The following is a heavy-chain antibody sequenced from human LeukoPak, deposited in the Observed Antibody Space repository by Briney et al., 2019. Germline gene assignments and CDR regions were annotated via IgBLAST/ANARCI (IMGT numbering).Heavy chain of an antibody. Sequence: GRSLRLSCAASGFTFSTFAMHWVRQAPGKGLEWVAVIWSDGSNQYYADSVKGRFTISRDNAKNSLYLQMNSLRAEDTDLYYCARDSLLAYYYDSSGYYVRDAFDIWGQGTMVTVSS. CDR3: ARDSLLAYYYDSSGYYVRDAFDI. D-gene: IGHD3-22*01. CDR2: IWSDGSNQ. V-gene: IGHV3-33*01. CDR1: GFTFSTFA. J-gene: IGHJ3*02.